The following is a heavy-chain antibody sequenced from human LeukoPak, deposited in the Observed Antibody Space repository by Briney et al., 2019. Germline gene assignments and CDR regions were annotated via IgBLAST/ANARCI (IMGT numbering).Heavy chain of an antibody. CDR2: MNPISGNT. V-gene: IGHV1-8*03. D-gene: IGHD6-25*01. Sequence: ASVKVSCKASGYTFSNNDINWVRQATGQGLEWMGWMNPISGNTGFAQKFQGRVTITRITSISTAYMEMSSLRSDDTAVYYCVRGAKCSGADCDSTREYVYYFDYWGQGTLVTVSS. CDR1: GYTFSNND. J-gene: IGHJ4*02. CDR3: VRGAKCSGADCDSTREYVYYFDY.